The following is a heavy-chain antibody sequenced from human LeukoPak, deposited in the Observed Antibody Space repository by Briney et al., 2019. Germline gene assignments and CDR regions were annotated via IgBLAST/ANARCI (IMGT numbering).Heavy chain of an antibody. CDR2: ISYDGSNK. CDR3: AKGGSTTWNDGPLGY. V-gene: IGHV3-30*18. J-gene: IGHJ4*02. CDR1: GFTFRSYG. Sequence: GGSLRLSCAASGFTFRSYGMHWVRQAPGKGLEWVAVISYDGSNKYYADSVKGRFTISRDNSKNTLYLQMNSLRAEDTAVYYCAKGGSTTWNDGPLGYWGQGTLVTVSS. D-gene: IGHD1-1*01.